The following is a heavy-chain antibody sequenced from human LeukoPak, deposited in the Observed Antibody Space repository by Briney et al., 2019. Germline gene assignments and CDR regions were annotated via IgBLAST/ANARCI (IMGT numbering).Heavy chain of an antibody. D-gene: IGHD6-19*01. Sequence: SETLSLTCTVSGGSISSGSYHWSWIRQPAGKALEWIGRIYPSGSTNYDPSLKSRVTISVDTSKNQLSLRLNSVTAADTAVYYCARPYTSDYRGAFDIWGQGTMVTVSS. CDR2: IYPSGST. CDR3: ARPYTSDYRGAFDI. J-gene: IGHJ3*02. CDR1: GGSISSGSYH. V-gene: IGHV4-61*02.